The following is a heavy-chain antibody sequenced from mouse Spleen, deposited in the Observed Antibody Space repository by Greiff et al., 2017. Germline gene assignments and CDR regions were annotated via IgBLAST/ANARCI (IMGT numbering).Heavy chain of an antibody. D-gene: IGHD2-14*01. CDR1: GFTFSDYY. V-gene: IGHV5-12*02. CDR3: ARREVRDAMDY. Sequence: EVQVVESGGGLVQPGGSLKLSCATSGFTFSDYYMYWVRQTPEKRLEWVANISNGGGSTYYPDTVKGRFTISRDNAKNTLYLQMSRLKSEDTAMYYSARREVRDAMDYWGQGTSVTASS. J-gene: IGHJ4*01. CDR2: ISNGGGST.